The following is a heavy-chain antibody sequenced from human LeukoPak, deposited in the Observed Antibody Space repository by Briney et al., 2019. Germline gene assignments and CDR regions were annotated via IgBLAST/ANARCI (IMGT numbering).Heavy chain of an antibody. CDR3: ARGEIAARPGYFDY. D-gene: IGHD6-6*01. CDR1: GFTFDDYA. J-gene: IGHJ4*02. Sequence: GGSLRLSCAASGFTFDDYAMHWVRQAPGKGLEWVSGISWNSGSIGYADSVKGRFTISRDNAKNSLYLQMNSLRAEDTAVYYCARGEIAARPGYFDYWGQGTLVTVSS. CDR2: ISWNSGSI. V-gene: IGHV3-9*01.